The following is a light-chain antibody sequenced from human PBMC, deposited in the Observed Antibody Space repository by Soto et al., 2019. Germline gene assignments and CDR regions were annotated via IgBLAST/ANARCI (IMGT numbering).Light chain of an antibody. V-gene: IGKV1-5*01. CDR3: QQYNSYSP. CDR2: DAS. Sequence: DIRMTLSPSALSAYIRDRVTITCRASQSVSSWMAWYQQKPGKAPKLLIYDASILESGVPSRFSGSGSGTEFTLTISSLQPDDFATYYCQQYNSYSPFGQGGIVDIK. CDR1: QSVSSW. J-gene: IGKJ1*01.